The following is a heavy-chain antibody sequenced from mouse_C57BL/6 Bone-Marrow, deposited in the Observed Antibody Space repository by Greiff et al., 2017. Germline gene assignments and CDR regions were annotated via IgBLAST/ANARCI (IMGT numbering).Heavy chain of an antibody. J-gene: IGHJ4*01. D-gene: IGHD3-3*01. CDR1: GFTFSDYG. Sequence: EVKLVESGGGLVQPGGSLKFSCAASGFTFSDYGMAWVRQAPRKGPEWVAFISNLAYSIYYADTVTGRFTISRENAKNTLYLEMSSLRSEDTAMYYCARPGLKAMDYWGQGTSVTVSS. CDR2: ISNLAYSI. V-gene: IGHV5-15*01. CDR3: ARPGLKAMDY.